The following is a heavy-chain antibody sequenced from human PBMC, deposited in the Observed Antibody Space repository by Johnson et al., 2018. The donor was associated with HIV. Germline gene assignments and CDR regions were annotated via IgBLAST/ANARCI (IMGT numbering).Heavy chain of an antibody. CDR3: ARVQWLILDAFDI. Sequence: QVQLVESGGGLVKPGGSMRLSCGASGFAFRDYYMNWMRQAPGKGLEWVSYISSSGSTIYYADSVKGRFTISRDNAKNSLYLQMNSLRAEDTAVYYCARVQWLILDAFDIWVQGTMVTVSS. D-gene: IGHD6-19*01. CDR2: ISSSGSTI. CDR1: GFAFRDYY. J-gene: IGHJ3*02. V-gene: IGHV3-11*04.